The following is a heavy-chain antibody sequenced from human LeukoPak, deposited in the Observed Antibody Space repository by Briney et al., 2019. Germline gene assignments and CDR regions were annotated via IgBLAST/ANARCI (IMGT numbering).Heavy chain of an antibody. V-gene: IGHV4-61*05. J-gene: IGHJ4*02. D-gene: IGHD3-22*01. CDR3: ARHLAPSSGYLTLDY. CDR1: GGSISSSSYY. Sequence: SETLSLTCTVSGGSISSSSYYWGWIRQPPGKGLEWIGHLYHSGSTNYNPSLKSRLTISVDTSKNQFSLKLSSVTAADTAVYYCARHLAPSSGYLTLDYWGQGILVTVSS. CDR2: LYHSGST.